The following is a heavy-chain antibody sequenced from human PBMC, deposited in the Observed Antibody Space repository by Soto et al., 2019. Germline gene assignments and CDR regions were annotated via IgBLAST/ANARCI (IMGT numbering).Heavy chain of an antibody. V-gene: IGHV1-18*04. J-gene: IGHJ4*02. CDR3: AIANYGDDDY. Sequence: GAEAQKPGTSVKVSCKASGYTFSTSTISWVRQAPGQGLEWLGWTKAYSGNTNYAPKLQGRVTMTTDTSTSTAYLELRSLTNDDTGMYYCAIANYGDDDYWGQGTLVTVSS. D-gene: IGHD4-17*01. CDR1: GYTFSTST. CDR2: TKAYSGNT.